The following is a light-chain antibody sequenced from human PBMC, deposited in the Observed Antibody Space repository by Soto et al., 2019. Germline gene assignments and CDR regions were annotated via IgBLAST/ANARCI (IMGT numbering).Light chain of an antibody. CDR3: QQRSNWPPAST. Sequence: EIVLTQSPATLSLSPGERATLSCRASQSVSSYLAWYQQEPGQAPRLLIYDASNRATGIPARFSGSGSGTDFTLTISSLEPEDFALYYCQQRSNWPPASTFGQGTRLEIK. V-gene: IGKV3-11*01. CDR2: DAS. J-gene: IGKJ5*01. CDR1: QSVSSY.